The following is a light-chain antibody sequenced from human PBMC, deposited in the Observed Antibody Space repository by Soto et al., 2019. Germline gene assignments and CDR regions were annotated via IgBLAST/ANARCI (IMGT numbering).Light chain of an antibody. CDR3: TSYVGSDIWV. CDR2: EVS. V-gene: IGLV2-8*01. Sequence: QSALTQPPSASGSPGQSVTISCTGTSSDVGAYKYVSWYQQYPCKAPKLMIYEVSKRPSGVPDRFSGSKSGNTASLTVSGLQAEDEDDYYCTSYVGSDIWVFGGGTKLTVL. CDR1: SSDVGAYKY. J-gene: IGLJ3*02.